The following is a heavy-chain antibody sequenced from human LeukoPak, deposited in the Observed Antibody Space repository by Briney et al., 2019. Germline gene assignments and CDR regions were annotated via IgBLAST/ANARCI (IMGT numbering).Heavy chain of an antibody. V-gene: IGHV6-1*01. Sequence: TLSLTCAFSGDSVSSNSAAWNWIRQSPSRGHESLRRTYYRSKWYNDYAVSVKSRITINPDTSKNQFSLQLNSVAPEDTAVYYCARDIVGATTRAFDIWGQGTMVTVSS. J-gene: IGHJ3*02. CDR2: TYYRSKWYN. D-gene: IGHD1-26*01. CDR1: GDSVSSNSAA. CDR3: ARDIVGATTRAFDI.